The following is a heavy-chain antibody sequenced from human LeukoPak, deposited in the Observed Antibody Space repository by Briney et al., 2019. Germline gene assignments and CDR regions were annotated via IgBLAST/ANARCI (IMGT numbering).Heavy chain of an antibody. V-gene: IGHV3-74*01. CDR1: GFTFSSYA. J-gene: IGHJ4*02. D-gene: IGHD5-18*01. CDR2: INSDGSST. CDR3: ARSRPYSHNDY. Sequence: GGSLRLSCAASGFTFSSYAMSWVRQAPGKGLVWVSRINSDGSSTSYADSVKGRFTISRDNAKNTLYLQMNSLRAEDTAVYYCARSRPYSHNDYWGQATLVTVSS.